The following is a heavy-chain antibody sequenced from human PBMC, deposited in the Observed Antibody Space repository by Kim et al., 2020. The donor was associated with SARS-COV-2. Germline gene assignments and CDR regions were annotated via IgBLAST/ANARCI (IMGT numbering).Heavy chain of an antibody. CDR1: GFTFSSYS. CDR2: ISSSSSYI. J-gene: IGHJ4*02. CDR3: ARDRGGDTYYDFWSGYMDY. Sequence: GGSLRLSCAASGFTFSSYSMNWVRQAPGKGLEWVSSISSSSSYIYYADSVKGRFTISRDNAKNSLYLQMNSLRAEDTAVYYCARDRGGDTYYDFWSGYMDYWGQGTLVTVSS. V-gene: IGHV3-21*01. D-gene: IGHD3-3*01.